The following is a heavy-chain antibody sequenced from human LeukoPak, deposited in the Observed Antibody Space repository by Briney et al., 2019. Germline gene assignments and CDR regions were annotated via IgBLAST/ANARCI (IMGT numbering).Heavy chain of an antibody. Sequence: SETLSLTCTVSGGSISSYYWSWIRQPPGKGLEWIGYIYYSGSTNYNPSLKSRVTISVDTSKNQFSLKLSSVTAADTAVCYCARADLYCSGGSCYAGDNWFDPWGQGTLVTVSS. D-gene: IGHD2-15*01. J-gene: IGHJ5*02. CDR2: IYYSGST. CDR3: ARADLYCSGGSCYAGDNWFDP. CDR1: GGSISSYY. V-gene: IGHV4-59*01.